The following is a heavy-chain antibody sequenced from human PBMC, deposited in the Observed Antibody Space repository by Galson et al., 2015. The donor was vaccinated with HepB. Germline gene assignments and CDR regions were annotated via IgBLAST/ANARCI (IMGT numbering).Heavy chain of an antibody. CDR2: IRSKAYGGTT. CDR1: GFTFGDYA. CDR3: TRDWEFDIVAYYNMDV. Sequence: SLRLSCAASGFTFGDYAMSWVRQAPGKGLEWVGFIRSKAYGGTTEYAASVKGRFTISRDDSKSIAYLQMNSLKTEDTGVYFCTRDWEFDIVAYYNMDVWGQGTTVTVAS. D-gene: IGHD5-12*01. J-gene: IGHJ6*02. V-gene: IGHV3-49*04.